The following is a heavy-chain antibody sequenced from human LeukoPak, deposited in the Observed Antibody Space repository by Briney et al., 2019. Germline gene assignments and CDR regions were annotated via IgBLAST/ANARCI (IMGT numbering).Heavy chain of an antibody. CDR1: GFTFSSYG. CDR2: MRYDGSNK. D-gene: IGHD3-10*01. CDR3: AKDPEAVGWFGELSTPY. Sequence: GGSLRLSCAASGFTFSSYGMHWVRQAPGKGLEWVAFMRYDGSNKYYADSVKGRFTISRDNSKNTLYLQMNSLRAEDTAVYYCAKDPEAVGWFGELSTPYWGQGTLVTVSS. J-gene: IGHJ4*02. V-gene: IGHV3-30*02.